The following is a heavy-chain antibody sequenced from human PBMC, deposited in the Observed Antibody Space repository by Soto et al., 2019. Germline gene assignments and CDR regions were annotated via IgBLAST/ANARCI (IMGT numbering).Heavy chain of an antibody. CDR2: ISYSGST. J-gene: IGHJ4*02. CDR3: ARGRSRSYYNFDS. Sequence: QVQLQESGPGLVKPSETLSLSCTVSGDSITNYYWTWIRQSPGKGLEYIGYISYSGSTNYNPSLKSRVTISVDTSKNQFSLRLTSVTAADTAVYYCARGRSRSYYNFDSWGQGTLVTVSS. CDR1: GDSITNYY. D-gene: IGHD1-26*01. V-gene: IGHV4-59*01.